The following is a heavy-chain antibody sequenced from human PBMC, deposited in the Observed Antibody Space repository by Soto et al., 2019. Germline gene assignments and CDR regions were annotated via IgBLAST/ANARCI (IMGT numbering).Heavy chain of an antibody. CDR1: GYTFTGYY. CDR2: INPNSGGT. Sequence: GASVKVSCKASGYTFTGYYMHWVRQAPGQGLEWMGWINPNSGGTNYAQKFQGWVTMTRDTSISTAYMELSRLRSDDTAVYYCARVRPKKYYDILTGYPANYGMDVWGQGTTVTVSS. V-gene: IGHV1-2*04. J-gene: IGHJ6*02. D-gene: IGHD3-9*01. CDR3: ARVRPKKYYDILTGYPANYGMDV.